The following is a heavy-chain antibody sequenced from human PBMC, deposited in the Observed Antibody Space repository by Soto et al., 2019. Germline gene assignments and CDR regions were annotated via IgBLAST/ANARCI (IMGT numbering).Heavy chain of an antibody. CDR3: GRYCTNTKCRGGYYLDL. J-gene: IGHJ5*02. V-gene: IGHV1-69*01. CDR1: GDSFTNYA. CDR2: IILALGTP. Sequence: QVLLVQSGAEMKQPGSSVSVSCRASGDSFTNYAFTWVRQAPGQGPEWLGGIILALGTPHYSQRFQGRLTITADESSSTVYMELGGPRLDDTAVYYCGRYCTNTKCRGGYYLDLWGQGTLLTVSS. D-gene: IGHD2-8*01.